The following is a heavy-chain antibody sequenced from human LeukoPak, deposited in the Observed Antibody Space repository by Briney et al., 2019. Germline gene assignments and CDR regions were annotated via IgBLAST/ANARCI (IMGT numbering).Heavy chain of an antibody. J-gene: IGHJ6*03. Sequence: GGSLRLSCAASGFTFSSYSMNWVRQAPGKGLEWVSWISTSSSYIYYADSVKGRFTISRDNAKNSLYLQMNSLRAEDTAVYYCARSMSDYYYYMDVWGKGTTVTISS. CDR3: ARSMSDYYYYMDV. CDR2: ISTSSSYI. CDR1: GFTFSSYS. D-gene: IGHD2-21*01. V-gene: IGHV3-21*01.